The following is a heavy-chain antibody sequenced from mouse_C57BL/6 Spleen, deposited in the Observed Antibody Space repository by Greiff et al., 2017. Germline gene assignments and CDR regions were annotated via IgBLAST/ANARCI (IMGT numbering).Heavy chain of an antibody. CDR1: GFSLTSYG. V-gene: IGHV2-2*01. CDR3: ARDSRAMDD. J-gene: IGHJ4*01. Sequence: VKLQESGPGLVQPSQSLSITCTVSGFSLTSYGVHWVRQSPGKGLEWLGVIWSGGSTDYNAAFISRLCISKDNSKIQVVFKMNSRQADDTAVYYCARDSRAMDDWGQGTSVTVSS. CDR2: IWSGGST.